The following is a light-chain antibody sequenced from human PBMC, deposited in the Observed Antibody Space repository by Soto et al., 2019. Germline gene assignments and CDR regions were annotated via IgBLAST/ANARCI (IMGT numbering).Light chain of an antibody. V-gene: IGKV1-5*01. CDR3: QHHNSDPWT. Sequence: DIAMTQSPSTLSASVGDRVTITCRASQTIRRWLAWYQQRPGKAPKVLIYDASTLESGVPARFSGSGSETEFTLTISSLQPEDSATYYCQHHNSDPWTFGEGTKVEIK. J-gene: IGKJ1*01. CDR2: DAS. CDR1: QTIRRW.